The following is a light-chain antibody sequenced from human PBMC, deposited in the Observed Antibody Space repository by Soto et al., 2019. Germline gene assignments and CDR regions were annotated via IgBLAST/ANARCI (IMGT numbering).Light chain of an antibody. J-gene: IGKJ1*01. V-gene: IGKV1-8*01. CDR2: AAS. CDR3: QQQYSSPRR. Sequence: AIRMTQSPSSLSASTGDRVTITCRASQGISSYLAWYQQKPGKAPKLLIYAASTLQSGVPSRFSDNGSRTDFAVTLRCLPSEDSASDYCQQQYSSPRRFCQGAKLDIK. CDR1: QGISSY.